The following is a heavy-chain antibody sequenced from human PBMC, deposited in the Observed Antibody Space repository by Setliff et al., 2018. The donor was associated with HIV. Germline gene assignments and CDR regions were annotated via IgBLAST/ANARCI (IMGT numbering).Heavy chain of an antibody. J-gene: IGHJ2*01. CDR3: AGHYYDPLTGYYVWFFDV. V-gene: IGHV3-15*05. Sequence: GGSLRLSCEGSGFTFSVYGMHWVRQAPGKGLEWLARIKSKSDGGTTSYAAPVKDRFTISRDDSRNTLYLQMNNLKTEDTATYFCAGHYYDPLTGYYVWFFDVWGRGTLVTVSS. CDR2: IKSKSDGGTT. CDR1: GFTFSVYG. D-gene: IGHD3-9*01.